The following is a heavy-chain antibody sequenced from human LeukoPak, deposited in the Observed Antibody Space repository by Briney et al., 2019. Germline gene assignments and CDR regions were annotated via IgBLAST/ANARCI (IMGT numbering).Heavy chain of an antibody. V-gene: IGHV3-53*01. CDR1: GFTFSSYW. D-gene: IGHD5-12*01. CDR2: IYSGGST. Sequence: GGSLRLSCAASGFTFSSYWMSWVRQAPGKGLEWVSVIYSGGSTYYADSVKGRFTVSRDNSKNTLYLQMNSLRAEDTAVYYCARARGRGYSGYSGAFDIWGQGTMVTVSS. J-gene: IGHJ3*02. CDR3: ARARGRGYSGYSGAFDI.